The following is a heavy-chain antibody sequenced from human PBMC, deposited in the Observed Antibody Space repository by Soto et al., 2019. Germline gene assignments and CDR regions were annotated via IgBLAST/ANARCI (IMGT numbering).Heavy chain of an antibody. D-gene: IGHD2-21*01. V-gene: IGHV3-30*03. J-gene: IGHJ2*01. CDR3: ATSYDWYFDL. CDR1: GLTFSSYG. CDR2: ISYDGSNK. Sequence: QVQLVESGGGVVQPGRSLRLSCAASGLTFSSYGMHWVRQAPGKGLEWVAVISYDGSNKYYADSVKGRFTISRDNSKNTLYLQMNSLRAEDTAVYYCATSYDWYFDLWGRGTLVTVSS.